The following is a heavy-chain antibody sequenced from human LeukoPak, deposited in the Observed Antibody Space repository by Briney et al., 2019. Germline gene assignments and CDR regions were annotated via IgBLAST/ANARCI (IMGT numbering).Heavy chain of an antibody. D-gene: IGHD3-16*01. Sequence: SETLCLTCTVSGDSISGSYWTWVRQPPGQGLEWIGQIHYSGRADYNPSLKRRITISVDTSKNQMSLTLTSVTAADTAIYYCVKFGVDYDMGVLGQGTTVTVSS. CDR3: VKFGVDYDMGV. CDR1: GDSISGSY. V-gene: IGHV4-59*01. J-gene: IGHJ6*02. CDR2: IHYSGRA.